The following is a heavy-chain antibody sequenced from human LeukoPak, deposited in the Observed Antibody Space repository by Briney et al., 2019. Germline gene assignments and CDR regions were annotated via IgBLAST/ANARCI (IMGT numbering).Heavy chain of an antibody. CDR3: ARNNVTMVRVFDY. V-gene: IGHV1-18*01. Sequence: GASVKVSCKASGYAFTSYDISWVRQAPGKGLEWMGWNSGDNGNRNYVQRLRGRVSMTTDTSTTTAYMELRSLRSDDTAVYYCARNNVTMVRVFDYWGQGTLVTVSS. CDR2: NSGDNGNR. J-gene: IGHJ4*02. D-gene: IGHD3-10*01. CDR1: GYAFTSYD.